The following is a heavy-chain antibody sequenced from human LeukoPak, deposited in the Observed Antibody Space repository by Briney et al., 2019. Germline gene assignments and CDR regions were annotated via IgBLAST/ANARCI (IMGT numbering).Heavy chain of an antibody. J-gene: IGHJ5*02. V-gene: IGHV1-18*01. CDR2: ISAYNGNT. Sequence: ASVKVSCKASGYTFSNYGINWVRQAPGQGLEWMGWISAYNGNTNYAQKIQGRVTMTTDTSTSTAYMELRSLRSDDTAVYYCARVRDGYGDPNWFDPWGQGTLVTVSS. D-gene: IGHD4-17*01. CDR1: GYTFSNYG. CDR3: ARVRDGYGDPNWFDP.